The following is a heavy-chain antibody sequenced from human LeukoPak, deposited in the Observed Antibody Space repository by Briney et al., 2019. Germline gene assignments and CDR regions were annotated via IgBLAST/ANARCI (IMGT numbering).Heavy chain of an antibody. D-gene: IGHD3-22*01. CDR2: IYYSGST. Sequence: PSETLSLTCAVYGGSFSGYYWSWIRQPPGKGLEWIGYIYYSGSTNYNPSLKSRVTISVDTSKNQFSLKLSSVTAADTAVYYCATIPDYDSSGYYTHFDYWGQGTLVTVSS. V-gene: IGHV4-34*01. J-gene: IGHJ4*02. CDR3: ATIPDYDSSGYYTHFDY. CDR1: GGSFSGYY.